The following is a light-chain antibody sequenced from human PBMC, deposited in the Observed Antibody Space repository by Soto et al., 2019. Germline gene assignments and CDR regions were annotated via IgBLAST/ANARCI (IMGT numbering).Light chain of an antibody. Sequence: QSALTQPASVSGSPGQSITISCTGTSSDVGAYNYVSWYQQHPDKAPKLMIYDVSNRPSGVSTRFSGSKSGNTASLTISGLQTEDEADYYCSSYTSSSSYVFGTGTKVTVL. CDR3: SSYTSSSSYV. J-gene: IGLJ1*01. CDR1: SSDVGAYNY. V-gene: IGLV2-14*03. CDR2: DVS.